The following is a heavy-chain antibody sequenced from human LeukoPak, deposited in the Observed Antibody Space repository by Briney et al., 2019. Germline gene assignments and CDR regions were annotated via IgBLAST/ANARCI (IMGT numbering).Heavy chain of an antibody. Sequence: GGSLRLSCTASGFTCGDYAMSWVRQAPGKGLEWVGFIRSKAYGGTTEYAASVKGRFTISRDDSKSIAYLQMNSLKTEDTAVYYCTRGLVGVDYYYYYYYMDVWGKGTTVTVSS. V-gene: IGHV3-49*04. CDR2: IRSKAYGGTT. CDR1: GFTCGDYA. J-gene: IGHJ6*03. CDR3: TRGLVGVDYYYYYYYMDV. D-gene: IGHD1-26*01.